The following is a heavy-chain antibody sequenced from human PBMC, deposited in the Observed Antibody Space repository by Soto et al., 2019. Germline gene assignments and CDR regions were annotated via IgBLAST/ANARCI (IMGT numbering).Heavy chain of an antibody. CDR1: GFTFSDHY. D-gene: IGHD4-4*01. J-gene: IGHJ6*02. CDR3: ARGHHSLDV. Sequence: QVQLVESGGGLAKPGGSLRLSCAASGFTFSDHYMSWIRLAPGKGLEWVSYINPSGTNTDYANSVKGRFTISRDNAENSLYPQMNSLRVEDTALYYCARGHHSLDVWGQGATVTVSS. CDR2: INPSGTNT. V-gene: IGHV3-11*06.